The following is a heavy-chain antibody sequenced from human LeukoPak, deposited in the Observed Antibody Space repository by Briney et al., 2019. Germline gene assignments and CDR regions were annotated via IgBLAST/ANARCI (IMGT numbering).Heavy chain of an antibody. CDR1: GFTFSRYS. CDR2: ISSSSSYI. Sequence: GGSPRLSCAASGFTFSRYSMNWVRQAPGRGLEWVSSISSSSSYIYYADSVKGRFTISRDNAKNSLYLQMNSLRAEDTAVYYCSRKLRYFDWLSDYRYYFDYWGQGTLVTVSS. J-gene: IGHJ4*02. D-gene: IGHD3-9*01. CDR3: SRKLRYFDWLSDYRYYFDY. V-gene: IGHV3-21*01.